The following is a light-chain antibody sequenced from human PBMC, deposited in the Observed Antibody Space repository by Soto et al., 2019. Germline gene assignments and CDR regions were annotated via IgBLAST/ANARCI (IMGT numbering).Light chain of an antibody. CDR1: SSDVGNSNY. CDR2: DVN. CDR3: CSYAGSYTFGV. J-gene: IGLJ3*02. V-gene: IGLV2-11*01. Sequence: QSALTQPRSVSGSPGQSVAISCTGTSSDVGNSNYVSWYQQHPGKAPKLMIYDVNKRPSGVPDRFSGSKSGNTASLTISGLQAEDEADYYCCSYAGSYTFGVFGGGTQLTVL.